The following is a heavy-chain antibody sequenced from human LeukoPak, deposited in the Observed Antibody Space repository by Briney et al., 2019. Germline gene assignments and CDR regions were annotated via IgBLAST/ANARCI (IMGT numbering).Heavy chain of an antibody. CDR3: ARDPPGYRDFDY. Sequence: LSLTCAVYGGSFSGYYWSWIRQAPGKGLEWVSYISSSGSTIYYADSVQGRFTISRDNAKNSLYLQMNSLRAEDTAVYYCARDPPGYRDFDYWGQGTLVTVSS. CDR2: ISSSGSTI. J-gene: IGHJ4*02. V-gene: IGHV3-11*01. D-gene: IGHD5-24*01. CDR1: GGSFSGYY.